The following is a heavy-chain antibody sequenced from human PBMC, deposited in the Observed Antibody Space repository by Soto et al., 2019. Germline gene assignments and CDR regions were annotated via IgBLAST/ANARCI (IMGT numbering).Heavy chain of an antibody. CDR2: VDSAFAT. Sequence: PGGSLRLCCAASGFTFSSSAMTWVRQTPGKGLEWVSSVDSAFATYYSDSLKGHFTISRDNSKNTVYLQMNSLRADDTAVYYCAKDQWELMHWGQGTLVTVSS. CDR3: AKDQWELMH. V-gene: IGHV3-23*05. J-gene: IGHJ4*01. D-gene: IGHD1-26*01. CDR1: GFTFSSSA.